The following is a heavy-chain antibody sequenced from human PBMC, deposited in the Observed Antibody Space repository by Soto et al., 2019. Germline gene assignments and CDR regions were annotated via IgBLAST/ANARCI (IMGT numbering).Heavy chain of an antibody. CDR1: GYSFTSYW. CDR3: AGAMVRGKNYYGVDV. Sequence: EVQLVQSGAEVKKPGESLKISCKGSGYSFTSYWIGWVRQMPGNGLEWLGIIYHGDSDTRYSPSFQGQVTTSADKSISTAYLQWISMKASDTAMYYCAGAMVRGKNYYGVDVWGQGTTVTVSS. V-gene: IGHV5-51*03. CDR2: IYHGDSDT. J-gene: IGHJ6*02. D-gene: IGHD3-10*01.